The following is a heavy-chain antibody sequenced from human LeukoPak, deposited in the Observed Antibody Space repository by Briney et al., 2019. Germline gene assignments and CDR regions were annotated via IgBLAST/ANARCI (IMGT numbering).Heavy chain of an antibody. Sequence: GGSLRFSCAASGFIFDDFTMHWVRQPPGGGLEWVSLITWDGYTTKYADSVKGRFTISRDNSKNSLYLQMNSLRREDTAFYYCVKERATVINPLAFDNWGQGTLVPVSS. CDR1: GFIFDDFT. D-gene: IGHD2/OR15-2a*01. CDR3: VKERATVINPLAFDN. CDR2: ITWDGYTT. V-gene: IGHV3-43*01. J-gene: IGHJ4*02.